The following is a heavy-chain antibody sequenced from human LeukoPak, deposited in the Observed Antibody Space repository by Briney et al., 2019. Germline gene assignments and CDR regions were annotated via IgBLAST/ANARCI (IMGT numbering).Heavy chain of an antibody. CDR3: ARGRRGSSGPWSWYLDL. CDR2: MNSNTGNT. V-gene: IGHV1-8*01. J-gene: IGHJ2*01. CDR1: GFTLTNFD. D-gene: IGHD3-22*01. Sequence: ASVKVSCKASGFTLTNFDINWVRQATGQGLDWMGWMNSNTGNTGYAQEFQGRVTMPRDTSIGTAYMELTNLRSEDTAVYYCARGRRGSSGPWSWYLDLWGRGTLVTASS.